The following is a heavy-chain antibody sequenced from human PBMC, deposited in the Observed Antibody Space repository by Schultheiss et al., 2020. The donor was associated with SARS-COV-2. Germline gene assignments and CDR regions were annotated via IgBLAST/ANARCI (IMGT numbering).Heavy chain of an antibody. J-gene: IGHJ5*02. CDR2: IKSKTDGGTT. V-gene: IGHV3-15*01. Sequence: GGSLRLSCAASGFTFSNAWMSWVRQAPGKGLEWVGRIKSKTDGGTTDYAAPVKGRFTISRDDSKNTLYLQMNSLKTEDTAVYYCTTTRPKYCSGGSCYSARWFDPWGQGTLVTVSS. CDR3: TTTRPKYCSGGSCYSARWFDP. CDR1: GFTFSNAW. D-gene: IGHD2-15*01.